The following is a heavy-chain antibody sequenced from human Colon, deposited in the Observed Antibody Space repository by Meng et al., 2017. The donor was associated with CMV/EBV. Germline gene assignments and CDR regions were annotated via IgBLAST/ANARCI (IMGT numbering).Heavy chain of an antibody. D-gene: IGHD4-17*01. CDR2: FSGGDDDT. V-gene: IGHV3-23*01. Sequence: EVQLLESGGDLVQPGGSLRLSCVASGFIFSSHAMYWVRQVPGKGLEWVSAFSGGDDDTYYPDPVRGRFTISRDNSKNIVYLQMNSLRPGDTAVYYCAREPSFGDYDYWGQGTLVTVSS. CDR1: GFIFSSHA. CDR3: AREPSFGDYDY. J-gene: IGHJ4*02.